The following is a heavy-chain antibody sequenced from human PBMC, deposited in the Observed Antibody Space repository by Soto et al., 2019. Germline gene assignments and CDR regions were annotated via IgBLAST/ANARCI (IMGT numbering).Heavy chain of an antibody. J-gene: IGHJ6*03. V-gene: IGHV3-7*01. D-gene: IGHD3-3*01. Sequence: PGGSLRLSCAASGFTFSSYWMSWVRQAPGKGLEWVANIKQDGSEKYYVDSVKGRFTISRDNAKNSLYLQMNSLRAEDTAVYYCARDDGKYYDFWSGYYSGPYMDVWGKGTTVTVSS. CDR1: GFTFSSYW. CDR3: ARDDGKYYDFWSGYYSGPYMDV. CDR2: IKQDGSEK.